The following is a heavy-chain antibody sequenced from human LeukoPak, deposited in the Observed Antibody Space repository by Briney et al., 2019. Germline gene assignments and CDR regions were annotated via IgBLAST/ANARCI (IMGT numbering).Heavy chain of an antibody. J-gene: IGHJ6*02. CDR3: ARGLTGDLRTGYYGMDV. Sequence: GRSLRLSCAASGFTFSSYAMHWVRQAPGKGLEWVAVISYDGSNKYYADSVKGRFTISRGNSKNTLYLQMNSLRTEDTAVYYCARGLTGDLRTGYYGMDVWGQGTTVTVSS. CDR1: GFTFSSYA. V-gene: IGHV3-30-3*01. D-gene: IGHD7-27*01. CDR2: ISYDGSNK.